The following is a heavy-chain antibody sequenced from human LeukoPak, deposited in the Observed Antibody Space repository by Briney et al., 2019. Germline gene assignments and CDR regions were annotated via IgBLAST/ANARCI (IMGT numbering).Heavy chain of an antibody. D-gene: IGHD6-6*01. CDR2: IYPDDSDT. CDR1: GYSFSNYW. V-gene: IGHV5-51*01. CDR3: ARVPWEYSSHQFDY. Sequence: GESLKISCKGSGYSFSNYWIGWVRQMPGKGLEWMGIIYPDDSDTRYSPTFQGQVTISADKSISTAYLQWSSLKASDTAMYYCARVPWEYSSHQFDYWGQGTLVTVSS. J-gene: IGHJ4*02.